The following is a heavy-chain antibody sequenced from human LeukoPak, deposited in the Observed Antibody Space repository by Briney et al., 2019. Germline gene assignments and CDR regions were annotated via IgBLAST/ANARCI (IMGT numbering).Heavy chain of an antibody. CDR3: ARDLEHCRNIICSNSAY. CDR2: ISAYNGNT. J-gene: IGHJ4*02. CDR1: GGTFSSYA. V-gene: IGHV1-18*01. Sequence: ASVKVSCKASGGTFSSYAISWVRQAPGQGLEWMGWISAYNGNTNYAQKFEGRVTMTTDTSTNTVYMDLRSLRSDDTAVYYCARDLEHCRNIICSNSAYWGQGTLVTASS. D-gene: IGHD2-2*01.